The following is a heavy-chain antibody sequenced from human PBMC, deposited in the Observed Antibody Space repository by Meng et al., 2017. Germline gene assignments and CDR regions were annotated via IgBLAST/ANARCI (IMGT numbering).Heavy chain of an antibody. Sequence: ESLKISCTVSGGSISSYYWSWIRQPPGKGLEWIGYIYYSGSTNYNSSLKSRVTISVDTSKNQFSLKLSSVTAADTAVYYCARSRLLWFGEIPPGYAFDIWGQGTMVTVSS. CDR1: GGSISSYY. CDR2: IYYSGST. V-gene: IGHV4-59*01. CDR3: ARSRLLWFGEIPPGYAFDI. D-gene: IGHD3-10*01. J-gene: IGHJ3*02.